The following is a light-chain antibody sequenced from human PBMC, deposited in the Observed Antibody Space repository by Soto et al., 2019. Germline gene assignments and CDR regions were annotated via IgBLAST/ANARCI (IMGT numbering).Light chain of an antibody. CDR3: QQYGSAWT. CDR1: QSVSSSY. CDR2: GAS. Sequence: EIVLTQSPGTLSLSPGVRATLSCRARQSVSSSYLAWYQQKPGQAPRLLIYGASSRATGIPDRFSGSGSGTDFTLTISRLEPEDFAVYYCQQYGSAWTFGQGTKLEIK. V-gene: IGKV3-20*01. J-gene: IGKJ2*02.